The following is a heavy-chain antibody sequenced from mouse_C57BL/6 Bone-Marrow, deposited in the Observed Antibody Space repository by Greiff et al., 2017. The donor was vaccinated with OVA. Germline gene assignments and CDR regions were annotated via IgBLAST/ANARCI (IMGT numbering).Heavy chain of an antibody. CDR3: ARHGPLFDY. D-gene: IGHD6-1*01. J-gene: IGHJ2*01. Sequence: EVQGVESGGDLVKPGGSLKLSCAASGFTFSSYGMSWVRQTPDTRLEWVATISSGGSYTYYPDSVKGRFTISRANAKNTLYLQMSSLKSEDAAMYYCARHGPLFDYWGQGTTLTVSS. CDR1: GFTFSSYG. CDR2: ISSGGSYT. V-gene: IGHV5-6*01.